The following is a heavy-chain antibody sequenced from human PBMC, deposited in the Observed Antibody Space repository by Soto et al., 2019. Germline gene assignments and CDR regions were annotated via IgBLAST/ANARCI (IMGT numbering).Heavy chain of an antibody. V-gene: IGHV3-21*01. Sequence: PGGSLRLSCAASGFTFSSYSMNWVRQAPGKGLKRVSSISSSSSYIYYADSVKGRFTISRDNAKNSLYLQMNSLRAEDTAVYYCARGVGGGYSYGYYYYYGMDVWGQGTTVTVSS. J-gene: IGHJ6*02. CDR2: ISSSSSYI. CDR3: ARGVGGGYSYGYYYYYGMDV. D-gene: IGHD5-18*01. CDR1: GFTFSSYS.